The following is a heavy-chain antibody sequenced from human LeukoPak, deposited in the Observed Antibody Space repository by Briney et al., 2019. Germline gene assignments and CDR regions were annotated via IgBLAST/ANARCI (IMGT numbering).Heavy chain of an antibody. CDR3: ARILVGATTDY. Sequence: SETLSLTCTVSGGSVSSASYYWSWIRQPPRGGLEWIGFIYYDGGTSYNPSLKSRVTLSVDTSKNQFSLKLTSATAADSALYFCARILVGATTDYWGQGTLVTASS. V-gene: IGHV4-61*01. J-gene: IGHJ4*02. CDR1: GGSVSSASYY. CDR2: IYYDGGT. D-gene: IGHD1-26*01.